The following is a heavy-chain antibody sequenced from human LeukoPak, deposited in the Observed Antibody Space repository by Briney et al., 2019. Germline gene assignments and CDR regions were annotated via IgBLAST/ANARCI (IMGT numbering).Heavy chain of an antibody. CDR3: ARVARKQQLAEHYYYHMDV. J-gene: IGHJ6*03. CDR1: GYTFTSYD. Sequence: ASVKVSCKASGYTFTSYDINWVRQATGQGLEWMGWMNPNSGNTGYAQKFQGRVTMTRNTSISTAYMELSSLRSEDTAVYYCARVARKQQLAEHYYYHMDVWGKGTTVTVSS. D-gene: IGHD6-13*01. V-gene: IGHV1-8*01. CDR2: MNPNSGNT.